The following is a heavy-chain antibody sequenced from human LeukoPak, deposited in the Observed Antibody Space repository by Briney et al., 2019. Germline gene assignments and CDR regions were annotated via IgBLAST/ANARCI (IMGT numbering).Heavy chain of an antibody. CDR2: ISSSGSTI. CDR1: GFTFSSYE. J-gene: IGHJ4*02. D-gene: IGHD5-18*01. V-gene: IGHV3-48*03. CDR3: ARKGSGYSYGCDY. Sequence: PGGSLRLSCAASGFTFSSYEMNWVRQAPGKGLEWVSYISSSGSTIYYADSVKGRFTISRDNAKNSLYLQMNSLRAEDTAVYYCARKGSGYSYGCDYWGQGTLVTVSS.